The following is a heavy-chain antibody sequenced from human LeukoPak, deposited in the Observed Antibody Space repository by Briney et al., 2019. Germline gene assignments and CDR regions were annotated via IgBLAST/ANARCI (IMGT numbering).Heavy chain of an antibody. Sequence: SETLSLTCAVYGGSFSDYYWSWIRQPPGKGLEWIAEINHSGSSKYNPSLKSRVTISVDTSKNQFSLKLGSVTAADTAVYYCARNSVPAAYFDYWGQGTLVTVSS. CDR1: GGSFSDYY. J-gene: IGHJ4*02. D-gene: IGHD2-2*01. CDR3: ARNSVPAAYFDY. CDR2: INHSGSS. V-gene: IGHV4-34*01.